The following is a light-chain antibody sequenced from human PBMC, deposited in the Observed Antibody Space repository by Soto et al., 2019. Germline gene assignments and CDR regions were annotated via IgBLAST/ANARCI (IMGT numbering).Light chain of an antibody. J-gene: IGKJ5*01. CDR3: QQRNNWPRST. V-gene: IGKV3D-20*02. Sequence: EIVLTQSPGTLSLSPGERATLSCRASQSVSSSYLAWYQQKPGQAPRLLIYSASSRATGIPDRFSGSGSGTDFTLTISSLEPEDFAVYYCQQRNNWPRSTFGQGTRLEIK. CDR2: SAS. CDR1: QSVSSSY.